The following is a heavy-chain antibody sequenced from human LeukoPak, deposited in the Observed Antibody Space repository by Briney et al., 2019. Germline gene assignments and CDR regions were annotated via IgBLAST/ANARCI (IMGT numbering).Heavy chain of an antibody. D-gene: IGHD3-22*01. CDR1: GGSFSGYY. CDR2: INHSGST. CDR3: ARVRKRYYYDSSGLADY. V-gene: IGHV4-34*01. Sequence: KPSETLSLTCAVYGGSFSGYYWSWIRQPPGKGLEWIGEINHSGSTNYNPSLKSRVTISVDTSKNQFSLKLSSVTAADTAVYYCARVRKRYYYDSSGLADYWGQGTLVTVSS. J-gene: IGHJ4*02.